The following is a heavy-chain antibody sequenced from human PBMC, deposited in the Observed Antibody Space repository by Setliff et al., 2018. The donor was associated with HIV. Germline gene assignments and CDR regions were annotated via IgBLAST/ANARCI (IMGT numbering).Heavy chain of an antibody. J-gene: IGHJ4*02. V-gene: IGHV4-4*07. CDR2: IYSTGTT. Sequence: LSLTCSVPGGSMSSYCWTWIRQSAGKGLEWIGHIYSTGTTNYNSSLKSRLTMSIDTSKNPFSLGLRSLTAADTAVYYCARGRDGYSLGNFDFWGQGTQVTVSS. D-gene: IGHD2-21*02. CDR1: GGSMSSYC. CDR3: ARGRDGYSLGNFDF.